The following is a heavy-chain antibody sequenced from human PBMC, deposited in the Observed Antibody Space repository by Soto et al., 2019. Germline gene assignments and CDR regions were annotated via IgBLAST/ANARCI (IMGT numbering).Heavy chain of an antibody. CDR3: AREYCASTTRYTPYYYGMDV. D-gene: IGHD2-8*01. CDR1: GFIFSTYG. CDR2: IWHGGSNK. V-gene: IGHV3-33*01. Sequence: GGSLRLSCAASGFIFSTYGMHWVRQAPGKGLEWVAVIWHGGSNKYYADSVKGRFTISRDNSKNTVYLQMNSLRGEDTAVYYCAREYCASTTRYTPYYYGMDVWGQGTTVTVYS. J-gene: IGHJ6*02.